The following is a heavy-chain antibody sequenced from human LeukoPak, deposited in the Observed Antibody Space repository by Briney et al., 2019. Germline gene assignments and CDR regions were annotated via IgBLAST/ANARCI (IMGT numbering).Heavy chain of an antibody. J-gene: IGHJ5*02. CDR1: GDSVSSNNAA. CDR2: TYYRSKWYD. CDR3: VRDGLGSPNWFDP. Sequence: SQTLSLTCAISGDSVSSNNAAWSWIRQFPWRGLEWLGRTYYRSKWYDDYAVSVKSRITINPDTSKNQFSLHLNSVTPEDTAVYYCVRDGLGSPNWFDPWGQGTLVTVSS. V-gene: IGHV6-1*01.